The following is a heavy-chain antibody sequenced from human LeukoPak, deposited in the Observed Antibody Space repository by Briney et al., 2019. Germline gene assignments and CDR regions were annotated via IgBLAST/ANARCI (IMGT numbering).Heavy chain of an antibody. D-gene: IGHD3-10*01. CDR2: SSSIGGRT. V-gene: IGHV3-23*01. J-gene: IGHJ5*02. CDR1: GFTLSSHG. CDR3: AKADNVTRGGNWFDP. Sequence: PGGTPRLSCAASGFTLSSHGMNWVRQAPGKGLEWVSGSSSIGGRTYYADSVKGRFTDTRDNSRNTLHLQMNSLRAEDTAVYYCAKADNVTRGGNWFDPWGQGTLVTVSS.